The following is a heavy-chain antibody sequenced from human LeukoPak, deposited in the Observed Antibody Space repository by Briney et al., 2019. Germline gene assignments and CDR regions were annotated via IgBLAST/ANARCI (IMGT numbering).Heavy chain of an antibody. CDR2: IYYSGST. V-gene: IGHV4-39*01. Sequence: PSETLSLTCTVSGGSISSSSYYWGWIRQPPGKGLEWIGSIYYSGSTYYNPSLKSRVTMSVDTSKNQFSLKLSSVTAADTAVYYCARNPSGGRGDYWGQGTLVTVSS. CDR3: ARNPSGGRGDY. CDR1: GGSISSSSYY. J-gene: IGHJ4*02. D-gene: IGHD1-26*01.